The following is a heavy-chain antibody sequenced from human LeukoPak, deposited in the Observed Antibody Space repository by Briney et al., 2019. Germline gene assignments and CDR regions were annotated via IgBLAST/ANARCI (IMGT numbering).Heavy chain of an antibody. V-gene: IGHV3-53*01. D-gene: IGHD3-22*01. J-gene: IGHJ4*02. CDR2: IYAGATT. CDR1: GLTVSSNY. Sequence: PGGSLRLSCAASGLTVSSNYVTWVRQAPGKGLEWVSVIYAGATTYYADSVKGRFTISRDNSRNTVYLQMTSLRVEDTAVYYCARGKYYDNSGYLNWGQGTLVTVSS. CDR3: ARGKYYDNSGYLN.